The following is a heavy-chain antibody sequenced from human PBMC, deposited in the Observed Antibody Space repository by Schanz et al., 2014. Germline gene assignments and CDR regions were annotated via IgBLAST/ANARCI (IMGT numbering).Heavy chain of an antibody. J-gene: IGHJ4*02. CDR3: VRDSFFAFDY. CDR1: GFSFGTYA. V-gene: IGHV3-48*01. D-gene: IGHD3-3*01. Sequence: EVHLLESGGGLVQPGGSLRLSCAASGFSFGTYAMSWVRQAPGKGLLWVSYVSRSTPDIYYADSVKGRFTMSRDNAKNSVFLQMNSLRAEDTAVYYCVRDSFFAFDYWGQGTLVTGSS. CDR2: VSRSTPDI.